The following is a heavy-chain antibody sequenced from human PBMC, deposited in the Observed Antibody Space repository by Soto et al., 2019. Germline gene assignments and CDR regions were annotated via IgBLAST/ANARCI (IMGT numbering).Heavy chain of an antibody. CDR3: ATKDYYDRSGYYYLGAFDI. Sequence: GASVKVSCKVSGYTLTELSMHWVRQAPGKGLDWMGGFDPEDGETIYAQKFQGRVTMTEDTSTDTAYMELSSLRSEDTAVYYCATKDYYDRSGYYYLGAFDIWGQGTMVTVSS. CDR1: GYTLTELS. CDR2: FDPEDGET. D-gene: IGHD3-22*01. J-gene: IGHJ3*02. V-gene: IGHV1-24*01.